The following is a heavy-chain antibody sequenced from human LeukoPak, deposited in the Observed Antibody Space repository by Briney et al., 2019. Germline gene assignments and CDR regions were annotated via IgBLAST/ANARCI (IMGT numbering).Heavy chain of an antibody. CDR1: GGSFSGYY. CDR3: ARAPRIAAAGKYFQH. J-gene: IGHJ1*01. V-gene: IGHV4-34*01. Sequence: SETLSLTCAVYGGSFSGYYRSWIRQPPGKGLEWIGEINHSGSTNYNPSLKSRVTISVDTSKNQFSLKLSSVTAADTAVYYCARAPRIAAAGKYFQHWGQGTLVTVSS. CDR2: INHSGST. D-gene: IGHD6-13*01.